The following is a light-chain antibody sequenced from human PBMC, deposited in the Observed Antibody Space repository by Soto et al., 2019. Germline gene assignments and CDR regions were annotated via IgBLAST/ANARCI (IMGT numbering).Light chain of an antibody. CDR2: DAS. V-gene: IGKV3-11*01. CDR3: QQRSNWIT. Sequence: EIVLTQSPATLSLFPGERATLSCRASQSVGSSLAWYQQKPGQAPRLLLYDASNRATGIPARFSGSVSGTDFTLTISSLEPDDFAVYYCQQRSNWITFGQGTRLEIE. CDR1: QSVGSS. J-gene: IGKJ5*01.